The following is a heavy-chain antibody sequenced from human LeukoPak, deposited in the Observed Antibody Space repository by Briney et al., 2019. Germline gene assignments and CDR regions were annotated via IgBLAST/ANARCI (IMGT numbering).Heavy chain of an antibody. CDR1: GFTFSSYS. V-gene: IGHV3-21*01. CDR2: ISSSRSYI. Sequence: GGSLRLSCAASGFTFSSYSMNWVRQAPGKGLEWVSSISSSRSYIYYADSVKGRFTISRDNAKNSLYLQMNSLRAEDTAVYYCARDNGEYEDVWGKGTTVTVSS. D-gene: IGHD3-10*01. J-gene: IGHJ6*04. CDR3: ARDNGEYEDV.